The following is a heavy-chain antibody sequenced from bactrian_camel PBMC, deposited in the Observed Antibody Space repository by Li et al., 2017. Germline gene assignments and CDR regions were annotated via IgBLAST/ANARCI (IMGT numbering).Heavy chain of an antibody. CDR1: RSFYIRSC. Sequence: HVQLVESGGGSVQTGGSLRLSCKASRSFYIRSCVGWFRQIPGKEREVVAAIHKDGRTKVADSAKERFAISRDNAKNTMYLQMNSLKPEDTAVYYCMRVTYGGWSGQDWGQGTQVTVS. D-gene: IGHD6*01. J-gene: IGHJ4*01. CDR3: MRVTYGGWSGQD. V-gene: IGHV3S53*01. CDR2: IHKDGRT.